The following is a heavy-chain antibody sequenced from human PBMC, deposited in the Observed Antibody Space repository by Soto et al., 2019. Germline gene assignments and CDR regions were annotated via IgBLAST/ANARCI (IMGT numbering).Heavy chain of an antibody. V-gene: IGHV4-39*07. CDR3: ARDRGITMVRGAQYYYYGMDV. CDR2: IYYSGST. J-gene: IGHJ6*02. D-gene: IGHD3-10*01. Sequence: PSETLSLTCSVSGGSINSSGYYWGWVRQPPGKGLEYIGSIYYSGSTYYNPSLKSRVTISVDTSKNQFSLKLSPVTAADTAVYYCARDRGITMVRGAQYYYYGMDVWGQGTTVTVSS. CDR1: GGSINSSGYY.